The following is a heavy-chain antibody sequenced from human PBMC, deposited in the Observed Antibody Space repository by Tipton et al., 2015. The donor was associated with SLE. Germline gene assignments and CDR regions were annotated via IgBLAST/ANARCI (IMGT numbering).Heavy chain of an antibody. J-gene: IGHJ6*02. Sequence: TLSLTCAVYGGSFSGYYWSWIRQPPGKGLEWIGEINHSGSTNYNPSLKSRVTISVDTSKNQLSLKLSSVTAADTAVYYYARKVVVVRSGMDVWGQGTTVTVSS. D-gene: IGHD2-15*01. V-gene: IGHV4-34*01. CDR3: ARKVVVVRSGMDV. CDR1: GGSFSGYY. CDR2: INHSGST.